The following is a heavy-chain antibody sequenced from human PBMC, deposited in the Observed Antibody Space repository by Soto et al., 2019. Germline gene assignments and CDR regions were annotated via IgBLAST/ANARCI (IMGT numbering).Heavy chain of an antibody. CDR3: ARGGDPDY. J-gene: IGHJ4*02. V-gene: IGHV3-74*01. CDR2: IQSDGSSP. CDR1: GFTFNYYW. D-gene: IGHD2-21*02. Sequence: EVQLVESGGGLVQPGGSLRLSCVASGFTFNYYWMHWVRQAPGKGLVWVSRIQSDGSSPDYVDSVKGRFTISRDNAKNTLYLQMNKLRAEETAVYYCARGGDPDYWGQGTLVTVSS.